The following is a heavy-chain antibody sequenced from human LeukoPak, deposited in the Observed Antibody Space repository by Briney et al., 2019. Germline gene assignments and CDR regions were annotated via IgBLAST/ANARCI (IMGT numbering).Heavy chain of an antibody. CDR2: IIPIFGTA. CDR1: GGTFSSYA. V-gene: IGHV1-69*01. CDR3: AKDGPRYSSGWYFDY. D-gene: IGHD6-19*01. J-gene: IGHJ4*02. Sequence: SVKVSCKASGGTFSSYAISWVRQAPGQGLEWMGGIIPIFGTANYAQKFQGRVTITADESTSTAYMELSSLRSEDTAVYYCAKDGPRYSSGWYFDYWGQGTLVTVSS.